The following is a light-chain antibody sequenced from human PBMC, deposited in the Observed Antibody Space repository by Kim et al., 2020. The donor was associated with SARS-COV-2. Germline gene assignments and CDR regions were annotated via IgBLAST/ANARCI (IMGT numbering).Light chain of an antibody. V-gene: IGLV1-47*01. Sequence: QSVLTQSPSASGTPGQRVTISCSGSDSNIGSQTVYWYQQFPGTAPKLLIYRNNQRPSGVPDRFSGSKSGTSASLAITGLRSEDEADYYCAAWDDTLSGSVFGVGTQLTVL. CDR3: AAWDDTLSGSV. J-gene: IGLJ2*01. CDR2: RNN. CDR1: DSNIGSQT.